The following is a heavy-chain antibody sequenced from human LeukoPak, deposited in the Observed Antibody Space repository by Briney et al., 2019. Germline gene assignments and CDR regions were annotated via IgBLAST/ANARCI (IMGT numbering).Heavy chain of an antibody. Sequence: PSETLSLTCTVSGGSISSGGYYWSWIRQPPGKGLEWIGYIYYSGSTNYNPSLKSRVTISVDTSKNQFSLKLSSVTAADTAVYYCARSPYDSSGYYYYYYGMDVWGQGTTVTVSS. D-gene: IGHD3-22*01. CDR1: GGSISSGGYY. J-gene: IGHJ6*02. CDR3: ARSPYDSSGYYYYYYGMDV. V-gene: IGHV4-61*08. CDR2: IYYSGST.